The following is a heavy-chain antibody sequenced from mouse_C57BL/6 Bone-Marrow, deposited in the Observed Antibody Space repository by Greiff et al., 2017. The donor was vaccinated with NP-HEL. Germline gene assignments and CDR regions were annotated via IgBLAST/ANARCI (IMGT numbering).Heavy chain of an antibody. Sequence: EVKVEESGGGLVKPGGSLKLSCAASGFTFSDYGMHWVRQAPEKGLEWVAYISSGSSTIYYADTVKGRFTISRDNAKNTLFLQMTSLRSEDTAMYYCASRGSSGYYYAMDYWGQGTSVTVSS. D-gene: IGHD3-2*02. V-gene: IGHV5-17*01. CDR3: ASRGSSGYYYAMDY. J-gene: IGHJ4*01. CDR1: GFTFSDYG. CDR2: ISSGSSTI.